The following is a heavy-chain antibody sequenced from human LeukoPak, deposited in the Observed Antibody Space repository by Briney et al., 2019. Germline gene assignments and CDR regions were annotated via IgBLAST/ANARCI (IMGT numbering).Heavy chain of an antibody. CDR2: ISGSGGAT. CDR1: GFTFSSYA. D-gene: IGHD2-2*01. Sequence: GGSLRLSCAASGFTFSSYAMSWVRQAPGKGLEWVSAISGSGGATYYADSVKGRFTIPRDNSKNTLYLQMNSLRAEDTAVYYCAKDGYCSSTSCYPAPYWGQGTLVTVSS. CDR3: AKDGYCSSTSCYPAPY. V-gene: IGHV3-23*01. J-gene: IGHJ4*02.